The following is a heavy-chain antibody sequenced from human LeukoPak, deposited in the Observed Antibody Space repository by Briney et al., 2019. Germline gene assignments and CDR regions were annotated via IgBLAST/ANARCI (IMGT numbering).Heavy chain of an antibody. D-gene: IGHD4-17*01. CDR1: GFTFSSYT. CDR3: ARSRSDYGDYYFDY. CDR2: ISSSSNTI. J-gene: IGHJ4*02. Sequence: GGSLRLSCVASGFTFSSYTMNWVRQAPGKGLEWVSYISSSSNTIYYADSVKGRFTISRDNAKNSLYLQMNSLRAEDTAVYYCARSRSDYGDYYFDYWGQGTLVTVSS. V-gene: IGHV3-48*01.